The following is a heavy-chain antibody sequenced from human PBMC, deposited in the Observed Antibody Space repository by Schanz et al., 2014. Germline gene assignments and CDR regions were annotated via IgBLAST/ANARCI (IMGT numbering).Heavy chain of an antibody. V-gene: IGHV4-59*08. CDR3: ARSTYDFWSAFDY. Sequence: QVQLQESGPGLVKPSETLSLTCTVSGDSIGTYQWSWIRQPPGKGLEWIGYVYHSGVTTYKSSLKSRVSKTVDTIKTQFPLKLTSVTAADTAVYYCARSTYDFWSAFDYWGQGILVAVSS. D-gene: IGHD3-3*01. J-gene: IGHJ4*02. CDR1: GDSIGTYQ. CDR2: VYHSGVT.